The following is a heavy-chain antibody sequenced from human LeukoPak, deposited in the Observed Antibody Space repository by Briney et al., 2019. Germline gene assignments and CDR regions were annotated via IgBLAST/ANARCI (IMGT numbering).Heavy chain of an antibody. CDR3: ARGVDYYDSSGTIDY. Sequence: PSGRSLRLSCAASGFTFSSYAMHWVRQAPGKGLEWVAVVWYDGSKTYSADSVKGRITISRDDSKNTLYLQMNSLRAEDTAVYYCARGVDYYDSSGTIDYWGQGTLVTVSS. V-gene: IGHV3-33*01. CDR2: VWYDGSKT. J-gene: IGHJ4*02. D-gene: IGHD3-22*01. CDR1: GFTFSSYA.